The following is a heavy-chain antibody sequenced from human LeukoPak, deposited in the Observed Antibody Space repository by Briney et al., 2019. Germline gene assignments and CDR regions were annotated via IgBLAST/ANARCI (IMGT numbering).Heavy chain of an antibody. J-gene: IGHJ4*02. CDR2: FSGSGGST. CDR1: GFTFSSYA. V-gene: IGHV3-23*01. Sequence: GGSLRLSCAASGFTFSSYAMSWVRQAPGKGLECISGFSGSGGSTYYADSVKGRFTISRDNSKNTLYLQMNSLRAEDTAVYYCAKDMGSGYYVFDYWGQGTLVTVSS. D-gene: IGHD3-22*01. CDR3: AKDMGSGYYVFDY.